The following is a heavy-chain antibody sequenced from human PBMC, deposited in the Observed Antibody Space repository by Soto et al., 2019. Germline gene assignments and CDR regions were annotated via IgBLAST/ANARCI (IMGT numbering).Heavy chain of an antibody. CDR2: MDPNSGST. J-gene: IGHJ6*02. D-gene: IGHD3-3*01. V-gene: IGHV1-8*01. CDR3: ARERKFDFWRKGLDV. Sequence: ASLKVSCKASGYTFTSYEINWVRQAPGQGLEWLGWMDPNSGSTGYAQNFQGRVTMTRNISIHTAHMELSSLRSEDTAVYYCARERKFDFWRKGLDVWGQGTTVTVSS. CDR1: GYTFTSYE.